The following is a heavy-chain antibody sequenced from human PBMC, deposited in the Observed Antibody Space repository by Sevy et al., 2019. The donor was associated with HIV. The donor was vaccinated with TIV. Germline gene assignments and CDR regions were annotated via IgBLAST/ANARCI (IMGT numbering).Heavy chain of an antibody. CDR2: IYSGGST. CDR1: GFTVSSNY. J-gene: IGHJ6*02. CDR3: ARSAYYYGSGSYIPRNYYYYGMDV. V-gene: IGHV3-53*01. Sequence: GGSLRFSCAASGFTVSSNYMSWVRQAPGKGLEWVSVIYSGGSTYYADSVKGRFTISKDNSKNTLYLQMNSLRAEDTAVYYCARSAYYYGSGSYIPRNYYYYGMDVWGQGTTVTVSS. D-gene: IGHD3-10*01.